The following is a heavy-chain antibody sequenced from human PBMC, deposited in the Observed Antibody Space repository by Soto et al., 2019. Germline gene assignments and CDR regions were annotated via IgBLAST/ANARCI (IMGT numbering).Heavy chain of an antibody. Sequence: GGSLRLSCAASGFTFSSYAMSWVRQAPGKGLEWVSAISGSGGSTYYADSVKGRFTISRDNSKNTLYLQMNSLRAEDTAVYYCAKSTMVRGVISYWFDPWGQGTLVTVSS. CDR3: AKSTMVRGVISYWFDP. J-gene: IGHJ5*02. V-gene: IGHV3-23*01. CDR1: GFTFSSYA. D-gene: IGHD3-10*01. CDR2: ISGSGGST.